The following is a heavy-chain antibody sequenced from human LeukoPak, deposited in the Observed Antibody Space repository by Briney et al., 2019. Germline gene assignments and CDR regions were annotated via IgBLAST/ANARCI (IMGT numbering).Heavy chain of an antibody. CDR2: IIPIFGTA. V-gene: IGHV1-69*13. Sequence: SVKVSCKVSGYTLTELSMHWVRQAPGQGLEWMGGIIPIFGTANYAQKFQGRVTITADESTSTAYMELSSLRSEDTAVYYCARGVVAGTIDYWGQGTLVTVSS. CDR1: GYTLTELS. D-gene: IGHD6-19*01. CDR3: ARGVVAGTIDY. J-gene: IGHJ4*02.